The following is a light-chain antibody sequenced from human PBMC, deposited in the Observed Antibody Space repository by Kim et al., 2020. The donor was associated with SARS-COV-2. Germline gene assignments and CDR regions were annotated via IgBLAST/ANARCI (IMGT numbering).Light chain of an antibody. CDR1: QSINSW. CDR3: QQYHAYPLT. J-gene: IGKJ4*01. Sequence: DIQMTQSPSTLSASVGDRVTITCRASQSINSWLAWYQQKPGKAPNLVIYKASTLQTGVPSRFSGSESGTEFTLTISCLQPDDFATYYCQQYHAYPLTIGGGTKVDIK. V-gene: IGKV1-5*03. CDR2: KAS.